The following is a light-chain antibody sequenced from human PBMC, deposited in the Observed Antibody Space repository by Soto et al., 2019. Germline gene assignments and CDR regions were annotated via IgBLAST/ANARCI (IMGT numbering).Light chain of an antibody. Sequence: EIVKTQAPATLSVSPGERATLSCRASQSVSSNLAWYQQKPGQAPRLLIYGASTRATGIPARFSGSGSGTEFTLTISSLQSEDFAVYYCQRYNNWSLTFGGGTKV. CDR2: GAS. CDR3: QRYNNWSLT. V-gene: IGKV3-15*01. J-gene: IGKJ4*01. CDR1: QSVSSN.